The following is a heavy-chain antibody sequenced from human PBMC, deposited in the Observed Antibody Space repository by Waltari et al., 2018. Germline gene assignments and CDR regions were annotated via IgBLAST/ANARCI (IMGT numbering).Heavy chain of an antibody. CDR3: AKEYGIVGTYDY. CDR1: GFSFHSYA. Sequence: EVQLVESGGGLVQPGGSLKLSCRGSGFSFHSYALAWVRQAPGKGLEWVSSIVGSGSQSNYGDSVKGRFVISRDNSKNMIYLQMSSLRPEDTAVYYCAKEYGIVGTYDYWGQGTPVTVSS. J-gene: IGHJ4*02. V-gene: IGHV3-23*04. D-gene: IGHD1-1*01. CDR2: IVGSGSQS.